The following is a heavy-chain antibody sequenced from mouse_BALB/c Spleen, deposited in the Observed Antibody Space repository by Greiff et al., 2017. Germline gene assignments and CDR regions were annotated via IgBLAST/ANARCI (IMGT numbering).Heavy chain of an antibody. CDR1: GDSITSGY. V-gene: IGHV3-8*02. D-gene: IGHD1-2*01. J-gene: IGHJ1*01. CDR2: IGSSGST. CDR3: ARSPITTGWYFDV. Sequence: EVMLVESGPSLVKPSQTLSLTCSVTGDSITSGYWNWIRKFPGNKLEYMGYIGSSGSTYYNPSLKSRISITLDTSKNQYYLQLNSVTTEDTATYYCARSPITTGWYFDVWGAGTTVTVSS.